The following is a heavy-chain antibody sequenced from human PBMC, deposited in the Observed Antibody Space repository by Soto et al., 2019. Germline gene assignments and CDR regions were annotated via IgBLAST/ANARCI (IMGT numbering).Heavy chain of an antibody. V-gene: IGHV4-39*01. D-gene: IGHD4-17*01. CDR3: ARHFGNYGDWAFDF. CDR2: INYSGRT. Sequence: QVLLQESGPGLVKPSETLSLTCTVSGGSISDSSHYWAWIRQPPGKGLEWIATINYSGRTYYNPSLRSRVTISVDTARDQFSLNLNSVTAADTAVYYGARHFGNYGDWAFDFWGQGTLVTVSS. CDR1: GGSISDSSHY. J-gene: IGHJ4*02.